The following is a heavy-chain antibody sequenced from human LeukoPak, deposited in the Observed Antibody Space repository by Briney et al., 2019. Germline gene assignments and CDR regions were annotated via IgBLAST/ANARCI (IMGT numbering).Heavy chain of an antibody. J-gene: IGHJ4*02. CDR3: ARGAQFGDKGSFDY. V-gene: IGHV1-69*13. D-gene: IGHD4-17*01. CDR1: GGTFSSYA. CDR2: IIPIFGTA. Sequence: GASVKVSCKASGGTFSSYAISWVRQAPGQGLEWMGGIIPIFGTANYAQKFQGRVTITADESTSTAYMELSSLRSEDTAVYYCARGAQFGDKGSFDYWGQGTLVTVSS.